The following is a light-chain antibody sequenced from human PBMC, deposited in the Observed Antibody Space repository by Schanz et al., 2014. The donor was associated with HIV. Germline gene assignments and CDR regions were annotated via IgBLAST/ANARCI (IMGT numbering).Light chain of an antibody. Sequence: QSVLTQPPSVSALPGQRVTISCSGGALNVGDNSVSWYQQFPGTAPKLLICDNSKRPSGIPDRFSGSKSGTSATLGITGLQTGDEADYYCGTWDSSLSVWVFGGGTKLTVL. CDR1: ALNVGDNS. CDR3: GTWDSSLSVWV. V-gene: IGLV1-51*01. CDR2: DNS. J-gene: IGLJ3*02.